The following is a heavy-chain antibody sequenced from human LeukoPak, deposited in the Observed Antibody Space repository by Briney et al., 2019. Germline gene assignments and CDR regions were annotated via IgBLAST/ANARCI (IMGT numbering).Heavy chain of an antibody. Sequence: GGSLRLSCAASGFTFSNAWMHWVRQAPGKGLEWVANIRTSAASAYNTNYADSVQGRVIISRDDANKTLYLHMNGLRDDDTAVYYCARDQRFAFDYWGQGILVTVSS. V-gene: IGHV3-48*02. J-gene: IGHJ4*02. D-gene: IGHD3-16*01. CDR1: GFTFSNAW. CDR2: IRTSAASAYNT. CDR3: ARDQRFAFDY.